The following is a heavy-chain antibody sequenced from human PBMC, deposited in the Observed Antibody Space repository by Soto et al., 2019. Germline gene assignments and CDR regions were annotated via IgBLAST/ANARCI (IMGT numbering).Heavy chain of an antibody. D-gene: IGHD3-9*01. CDR1: GYRFTNFW. CDR3: ARFYEILTGNFGFMDV. CDR2: IYPGDSDT. J-gene: IGHJ6*02. Sequence: PGESLKISCKGSGYRFTNFWIGWVRQMPGKGLEWMGIIYPGDSDTRYSPSFQGQVTISTDKSITTAYLQWSSLKASDTAMYYCARFYEILTGNFGFMDVWGQGITVTVAS. V-gene: IGHV5-51*01.